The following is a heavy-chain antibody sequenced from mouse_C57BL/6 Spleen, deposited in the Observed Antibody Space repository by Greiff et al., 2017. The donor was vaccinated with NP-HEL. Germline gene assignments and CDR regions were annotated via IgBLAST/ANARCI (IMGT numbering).Heavy chain of an antibody. J-gene: IGHJ4*01. Sequence: QVQLKESGPELVKPGASVKISCKASGYAFSSSWMNWVKQRPGKGLEWIGRIYPGDGDTNYNGKFKGKATLTADKSSSTAYMQLSSLTSEDSAVYFCAREGIYYDFMDYWGQGTSVTVSS. CDR3: AREGIYYDFMDY. CDR2: IYPGDGDT. D-gene: IGHD2-4*01. CDR1: GYAFSSSW. V-gene: IGHV1-82*01.